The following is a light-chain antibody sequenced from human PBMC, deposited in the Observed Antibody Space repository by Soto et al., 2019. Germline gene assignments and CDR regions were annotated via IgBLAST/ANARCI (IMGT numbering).Light chain of an antibody. CDR3: QQRSVWPWT. J-gene: IGKJ1*01. V-gene: IGKV3-11*01. CDR1: QSFVNMY. Sequence: EIVLTQSPGTLSLSPGERATLSCRASQSFVNMYLAWYQQRPGQAPRLLIYDTSDRASGIPARFSGSGSGTDFTLTISSLEPEDFAVFYCQQRSVWPWTFGQGTKVDIK. CDR2: DTS.